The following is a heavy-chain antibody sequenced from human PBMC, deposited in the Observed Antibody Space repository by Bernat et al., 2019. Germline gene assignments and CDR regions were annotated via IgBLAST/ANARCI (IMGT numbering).Heavy chain of an antibody. J-gene: IGHJ5*02. CDR3: AKDHGQWLVRDWFDP. CDR1: GFTFSSYS. V-gene: IGHV3-48*01. CDR2: ISGSSRTI. Sequence: EVQLVESGGGLVQPGGSLRLSCAASGFTFSSYSMNWVRQAPGKGLEWVSYISGSSRTIYYADSVKGRFTISRDNAKNLVYLQMNSLRAEDTAVYYCAKDHGQWLVRDWFDPWGQGTLVTVSS. D-gene: IGHD6-19*01.